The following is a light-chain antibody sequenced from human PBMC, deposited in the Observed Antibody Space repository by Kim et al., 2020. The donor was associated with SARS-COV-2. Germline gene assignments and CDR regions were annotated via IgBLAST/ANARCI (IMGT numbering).Light chain of an antibody. CDR3: QAWDSSTVV. Sequence: SYELTQPPSVSVSPGQTAYITCSGDKLGDKYACWYQQKPGPSPVLVIYQHNKRPSGIPERFSGSNSGNTATLTISGTQALDEADYYCQAWDSSTVVFGGG. J-gene: IGLJ2*01. CDR2: QHN. V-gene: IGLV3-1*01. CDR1: KLGDKY.